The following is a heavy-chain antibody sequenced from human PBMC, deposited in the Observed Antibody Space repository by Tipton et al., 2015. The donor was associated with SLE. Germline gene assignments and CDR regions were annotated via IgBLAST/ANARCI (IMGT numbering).Heavy chain of an antibody. CDR3: AKDGGGDYDYSLDY. V-gene: IGHV3-33*03. CDR2: ISYDGTET. Sequence: SLRLSCAASGFTFSLYGMHWVRQAPGKGLEWVALISYDGTETDYADSLKGRFTISRDNAKNSLYLQMNSLRAEDTAVYYCAKDGGGDYDYSLDYWGQGTLVTVSS. J-gene: IGHJ4*02. CDR1: GFTFSLYG. D-gene: IGHD5-12*01.